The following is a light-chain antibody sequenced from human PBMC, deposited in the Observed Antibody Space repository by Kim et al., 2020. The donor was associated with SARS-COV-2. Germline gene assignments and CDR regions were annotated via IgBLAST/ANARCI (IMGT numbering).Light chain of an antibody. CDR3: NSRDSSGNHLGV. CDR1: SLRGDY. Sequence: RQKVRFTSQGASLRGDYESWYQQKPGQAPVLVIYGKNNRPSGIPDRFSGSSSGNTASLTITGAQAEEEADYYCNSRDSSGNHLGVFGGGTQLTVL. V-gene: IGLV3-19*01. J-gene: IGLJ3*02. CDR2: GKN.